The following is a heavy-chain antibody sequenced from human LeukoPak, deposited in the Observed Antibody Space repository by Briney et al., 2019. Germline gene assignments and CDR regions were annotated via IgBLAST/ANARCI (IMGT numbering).Heavy chain of an antibody. V-gene: IGHV4-34*01. D-gene: IGHD2-2*01. CDR2: INHSGST. CDR1: GGSFSGYY. Sequence: SETLSLTCAVHGGSFSGYYWSWIRQPPGKGLEWIGEINHSGSTNYNPCLKSRVTISVDSSKNQFSLKLSSVTAADTAVYYCARNAGLLADIVVVPAATAGEGFDPWGQGTLVTVSS. J-gene: IGHJ5*02. CDR3: ARNAGLLADIVVVPAATAGEGFDP.